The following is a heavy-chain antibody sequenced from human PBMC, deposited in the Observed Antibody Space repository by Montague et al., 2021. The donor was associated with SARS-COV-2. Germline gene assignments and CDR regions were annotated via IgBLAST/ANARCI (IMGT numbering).Heavy chain of an antibody. D-gene: IGHD1/OR15-1a*01. CDR3: AGGQQMNYFDF. V-gene: IGHV4-59*13. CDR2: IYYNEKT. Sequence: SETLSLTCAVSGASITTYYWSWIRQPPGQGLEWIGHIYYNEKTNYNPSPKSRVTISMDTPKNHFSLKVTSVTAADTALYFCAGGQQMNYFDFWGQATLATVSS. J-gene: IGHJ4*02. CDR1: GASITTYY.